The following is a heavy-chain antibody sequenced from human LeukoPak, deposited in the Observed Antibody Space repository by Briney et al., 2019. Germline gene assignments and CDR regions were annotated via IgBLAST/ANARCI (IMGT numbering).Heavy chain of an antibody. D-gene: IGHD5-24*01. Sequence: GGSLRLSCAASGFTFSVAAMTWVRQAPGKGLEWVSLVGASGESTYYADSVKGRFTISRDNSKNTLSLQMNSLRVEDTAMYFCAKDIQLSTWGLGTMATVSS. V-gene: IGHV3-23*01. CDR2: VGASGEST. J-gene: IGHJ3*01. CDR3: AKDIQLST. CDR1: GFTFSVAA.